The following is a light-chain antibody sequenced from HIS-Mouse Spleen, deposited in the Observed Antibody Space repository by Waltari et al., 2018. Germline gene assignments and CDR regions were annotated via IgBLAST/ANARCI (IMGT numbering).Light chain of an antibody. CDR3: SSYAGSNNVV. CDR2: EVS. J-gene: IGLJ2*01. V-gene: IGLV2-8*01. CDR1: SSDVGGYHY. Sequence: QSALTQPPSASGSPGQSVPISCTGTSSDVGGYHYVACYQQHPGKAPKLMIYEVSKRPSGVPDRFSGSKSGNTASLTVSGLQAEDEADYYCSSYAGSNNVVFGGGTKLTVL.